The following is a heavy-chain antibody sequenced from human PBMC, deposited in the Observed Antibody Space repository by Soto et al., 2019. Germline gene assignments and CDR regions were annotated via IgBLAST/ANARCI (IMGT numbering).Heavy chain of an antibody. CDR2: ISYDGSNK. J-gene: IGHJ4*02. CDR1: GFTFSSYG. V-gene: IGHV3-30*18. D-gene: IGHD2-2*03. CDR3: ANGWSYFDY. Sequence: QVQLVESGGGVVQPGRSLRLSCAASGFTFSSYGMHWVRQAPGKGLEWVAVISYDGSNKYYADSVKGRFTISRDNSKNTLYLQMISLSAEDMAVYYCANGWSYFDYCGQGTLVTVSS.